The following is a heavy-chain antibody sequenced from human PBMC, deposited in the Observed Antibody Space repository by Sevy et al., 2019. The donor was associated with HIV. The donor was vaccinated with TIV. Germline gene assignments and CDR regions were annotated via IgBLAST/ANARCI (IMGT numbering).Heavy chain of an antibody. D-gene: IGHD3-16*02. CDR2: IKQDGSEK. Sequence: GGSLRLSCAASGFTFSSYWMSWVRQAPGKGLEWVANIKQDGSEKYYVDSVKGRFTISRDNAKNSLYLQMNSLRAEDTAVYYCARDDGYDYVRGSYRSFSNYYYGMDVWGQGTTVTVSS. CDR1: GFTFSSYW. CDR3: ARDDGYDYVRGSYRSFSNYYYGMDV. J-gene: IGHJ6*02. V-gene: IGHV3-7*01.